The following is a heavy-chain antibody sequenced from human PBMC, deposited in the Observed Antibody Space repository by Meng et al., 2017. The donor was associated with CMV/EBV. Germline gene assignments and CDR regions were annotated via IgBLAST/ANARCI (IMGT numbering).Heavy chain of an antibody. V-gene: IGHV4-61*01. J-gene: IGHJ6*02. Sequence: SETLSLTCTVSGGSVSSCSYYWSWIRQPPGKGLEWIGYIYYSGSTNYNPSLKSRVTISVDTSKNQFSLKLSSVTAADTAVYYCARVRRILGSGYYYYYYGMDVWGQGTTVTVSS. CDR1: GGSVSSCSYY. CDR2: IYYSGST. D-gene: IGHD2-15*01. CDR3: ARVRRILGSGYYYYYYGMDV.